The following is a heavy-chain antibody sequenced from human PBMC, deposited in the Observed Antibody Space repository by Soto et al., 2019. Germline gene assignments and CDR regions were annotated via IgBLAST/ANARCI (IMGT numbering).Heavy chain of an antibody. CDR3: ARDQGYSSGWYVDY. CDR1: GGSISSYY. Sequence: SETLSLTCTVSGGSISSYYWSWIRQPPGKGLEWIGYIYYSGSTNYNPSLKSRVTISVDTSKNQFSLKLSSVTAADTAVYYCARDQGYSSGWYVDYWGQGTLVTVSS. CDR2: IYYSGST. J-gene: IGHJ4*02. D-gene: IGHD6-19*01. V-gene: IGHV4-59*01.